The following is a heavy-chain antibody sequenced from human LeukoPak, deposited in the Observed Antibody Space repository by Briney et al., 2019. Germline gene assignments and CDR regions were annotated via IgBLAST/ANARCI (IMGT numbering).Heavy chain of an antibody. D-gene: IGHD3-22*01. CDR2: ISAYNGNT. J-gene: IGHJ4*02. Sequence: ASVKVSCKASGYTFTSYGISWVRQAPGQGLEWMGWISAYNGNTNYAQKLQGRVTMTTDTSTSTAYMELRSLRSDDTAVYYCARDHSYYYDSSSDYWGQGTLVTVSS. CDR1: GYTFTSYG. V-gene: IGHV1-18*01. CDR3: ARDHSYYYDSSSDY.